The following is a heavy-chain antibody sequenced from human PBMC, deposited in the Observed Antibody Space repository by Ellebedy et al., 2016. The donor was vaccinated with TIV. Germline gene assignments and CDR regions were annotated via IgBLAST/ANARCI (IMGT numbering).Heavy chain of an antibody. CDR3: ARGPNYYDSGLDY. D-gene: IGHD3-22*01. J-gene: IGHJ4*02. CDR2: MNPNSCNT. Sequence: AASVKVSCKASGYTFTSYDINWVRQATGQGLEWMGWMNPNSCNTGYAQKFQGRVTMTRNTSISTAYMELSSLRSEDTAVYYCARGPNYYDSGLDYWGQGTLVTVSS. CDR1: GYTFTSYD. V-gene: IGHV1-8*01.